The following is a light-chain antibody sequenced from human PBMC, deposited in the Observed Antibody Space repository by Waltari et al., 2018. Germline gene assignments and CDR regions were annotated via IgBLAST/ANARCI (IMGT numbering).Light chain of an antibody. CDR1: QSVLYSSNNKNY. V-gene: IGKV4-1*01. CDR2: WAS. J-gene: IGKJ1*01. CDR3: QQYYSTPPWT. Sequence: DIVMTQSPDSLAASLGERATINCKSSQSVLYSSNNKNYLAWYQQKPGQPPKLLIYWASTRESGVPDRFSCSGSGTDFTLTVSSLQAEDVAVYYCQQYYSTPPWTFGQGTKVEIK.